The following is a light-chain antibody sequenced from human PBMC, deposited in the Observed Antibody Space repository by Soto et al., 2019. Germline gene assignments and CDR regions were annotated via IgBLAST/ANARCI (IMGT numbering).Light chain of an antibody. CDR1: QSISSSY. CDR3: QQYGSSPYT. J-gene: IGKJ2*01. CDR2: GTS. V-gene: IGKV3-20*01. Sequence: ETVLTQSPGTLSLSPGERATLSCRASQSISSSYLAWYKQKPGQAPRLLIYGTSNRATGIPDRFSGSGSGTDFTLTISRLEPEDVAVYFCQQYGSSPYTFGQGTKVEI.